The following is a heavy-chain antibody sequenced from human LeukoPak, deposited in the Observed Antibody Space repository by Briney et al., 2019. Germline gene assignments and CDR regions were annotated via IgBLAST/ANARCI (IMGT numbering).Heavy chain of an antibody. D-gene: IGHD3-22*01. CDR3: ARGPTYYYDSSGPFDY. CDR1: GFTVSSNY. CDR2: IYSGGST. V-gene: IGHV3-53*01. J-gene: IGHJ4*02. Sequence: GGSLRLSCAASGFTVSSNYMSWVRQAPGKGLEWVSVIYSGGSTYYADSAKGRFTISRDNSKNTLYLQMNSLRAEDTAVYYCARGPTYYYDSSGPFDYWGQGTLVTVSS.